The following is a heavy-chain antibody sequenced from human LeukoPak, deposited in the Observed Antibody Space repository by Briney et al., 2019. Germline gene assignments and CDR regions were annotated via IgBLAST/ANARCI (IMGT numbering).Heavy chain of an antibody. CDR2: IYYSGST. J-gene: IGHJ5*02. V-gene: IGHV4-39*07. D-gene: IGHD4-17*01. CDR1: GGSISSSSYY. Sequence: SETLSLTCTVSGGSISSSSYYWGWIRQPPGKGLEWIGSIYYSGSTYYNPSLKSRVTISVDTSKNQFSLKLSSVTAADTAVYYCARGPVTTVTTPWFDPWGQGTLVTVSS. CDR3: ARGPVTTVTTPWFDP.